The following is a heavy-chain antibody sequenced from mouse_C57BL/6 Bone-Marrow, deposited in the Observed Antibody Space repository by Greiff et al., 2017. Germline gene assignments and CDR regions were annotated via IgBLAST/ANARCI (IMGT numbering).Heavy chain of an antibody. CDR2: LSYDGST. V-gene: IGHV3-6*01. Sequence: EVQLQESGPGLVKPSQSLSLTCSVSGYSITSGYYWTWIRQFPGNQLEWMGYLSYDGSTNYNPSLKNRISITRDTSKNQCFLKWNSVTTEDTATDYCARGGWLRFADGGQGTLVTVSA. D-gene: IGHD2-3*01. J-gene: IGHJ3*01. CDR1: GYSITSGYY. CDR3: ARGGWLRFAD.